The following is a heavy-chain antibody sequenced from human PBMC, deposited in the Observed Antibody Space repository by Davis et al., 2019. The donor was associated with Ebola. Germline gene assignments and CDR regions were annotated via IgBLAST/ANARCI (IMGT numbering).Heavy chain of an antibody. D-gene: IGHD2-2*01. CDR3: ARGRPGQNWFDP. CDR1: GYTFTSYG. Sequence: AASVKVSCKASGYTFTSYGISWVRQAPGQGLEWMGWISAYNGNTNYAQKFQGRVTMTRDTSTSTVYMELSSLRSEDTAVYYCARGRPGQNWFDPWGQGTLVTVSS. CDR2: ISAYNGNT. V-gene: IGHV1-18*01. J-gene: IGHJ5*02.